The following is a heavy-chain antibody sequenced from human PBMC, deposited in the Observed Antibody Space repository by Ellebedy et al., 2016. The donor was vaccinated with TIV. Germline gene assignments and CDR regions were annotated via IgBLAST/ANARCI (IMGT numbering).Heavy chain of an antibody. CDR3: ARDPRIAAAALRMYYYYYYMDV. CDR2: MNPNSGNT. Sequence: ASVKVSCXASGYTFTSYDINWVRQATGQGLEWMGWMNPNSGNTGYAQKFQGRVTMTRNTSISTAYMELSSLRSDDTAVYYCARDPRIAAAALRMYYYYYYMDVWGKGTTITVSS. D-gene: IGHD6-13*01. J-gene: IGHJ6*03. CDR1: GYTFTSYD. V-gene: IGHV1-8*01.